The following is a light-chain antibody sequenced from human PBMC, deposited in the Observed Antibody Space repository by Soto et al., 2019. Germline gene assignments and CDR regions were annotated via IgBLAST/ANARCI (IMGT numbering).Light chain of an antibody. CDR1: QSVSSSY. Sequence: EIVLTQSPGTLSLSPGERATLSCRASQSVSSSYLAWYQQKPGQAPRLLIYGASSSATGIPDRFSGSGSGTAFTLTISRLGPEDIAVYYCQQYGRSTQGLTFGGGTKVEIK. CDR3: QQYGRSTQGLT. J-gene: IGKJ4*01. V-gene: IGKV3-20*01. CDR2: GAS.